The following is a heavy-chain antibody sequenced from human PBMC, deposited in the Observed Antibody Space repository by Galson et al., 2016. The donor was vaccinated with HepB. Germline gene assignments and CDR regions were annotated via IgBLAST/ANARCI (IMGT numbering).Heavy chain of an antibody. CDR2: IKQDGREK. Sequence: SLRLSCAASGFTFSTYWMSWVRQAPGTGLEWVANIKQDGREKYYVDSVKGRFTISRDNAKNSLYLQMNSLRAEDTAVYYCARVNGGWYGLDYWGQGALVTVSS. J-gene: IGHJ4*02. CDR3: ARVNGGWYGLDY. V-gene: IGHV3-7*01. CDR1: GFTFSTYW. D-gene: IGHD6-19*01.